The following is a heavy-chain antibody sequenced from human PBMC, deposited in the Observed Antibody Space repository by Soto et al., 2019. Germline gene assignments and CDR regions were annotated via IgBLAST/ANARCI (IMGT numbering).Heavy chain of an antibody. CDR3: AREFGDNWNYEAY. V-gene: IGHV4-4*07. Sequence: QVQQQESGPGLLKPLETLSLTCSVSGGSISSYHRSWIRQPAGKGLEWIGRMYSTGNTNYNPSLKSRVAVSIDTSKNQFFLRLNSVIAADSAVYYCAREFGDNWNYEAYWGQGTAVTVSS. CDR1: GGSISSYH. J-gene: IGHJ4*02. CDR2: MYSTGNT. D-gene: IGHD1-7*01.